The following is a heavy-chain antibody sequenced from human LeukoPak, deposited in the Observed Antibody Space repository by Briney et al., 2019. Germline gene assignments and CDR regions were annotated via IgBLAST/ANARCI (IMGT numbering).Heavy chain of an antibody. J-gene: IGHJ4*02. Sequence: GGSLRLSCAASGFTFSSYSMNWVRQAPGKGLEWVSSISSSSSYIYYADSVKGRFTISRDNAKNSLYLQMNSLRAEDTALYYCARSFIAVAGTPYYFDYWGQGTLVTVSS. CDR1: GFTFSSYS. CDR3: ARSFIAVAGTPYYFDY. D-gene: IGHD6-19*01. V-gene: IGHV3-21*04. CDR2: ISSSSSYI.